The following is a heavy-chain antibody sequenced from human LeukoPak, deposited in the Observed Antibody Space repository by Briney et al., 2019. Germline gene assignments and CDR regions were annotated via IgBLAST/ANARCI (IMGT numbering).Heavy chain of an antibody. D-gene: IGHD5-24*01. J-gene: IGHJ4*02. Sequence: PGGSLRLFRAASGFTFSSHWMHWVRQAPGKGLVWVSRVKGDGTFTNYADSVYGRFTISRDNAKNTLYLHMHSLRAEDTAVYYCVRDGDDFNFDYWGQGNLVTVSS. CDR3: VRDGDDFNFDY. V-gene: IGHV3-74*01. CDR2: VKGDGTFT. CDR1: GFTFSSHW.